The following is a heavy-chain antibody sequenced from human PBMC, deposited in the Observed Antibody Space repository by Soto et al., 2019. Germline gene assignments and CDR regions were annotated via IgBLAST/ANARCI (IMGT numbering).Heavy chain of an antibody. CDR2: IRFDGSNI. CDR3: AKDRGDYYGSGSRYYYYYYGMDV. CDR1: GIIFDGFG. V-gene: IGHV3-30*02. D-gene: IGHD3-10*01. J-gene: IGHJ6*02. Sequence: GGSPRLSCAASGIIFDGFGMHWVRQAPGKGLEWVAVIRFDGSNIYYADSVKGRFTISRDNSKNTLYLQMNSLRAEDTAVYYCAKDRGDYYGSGSRYYYYYYGMDVWGQGTRVTVS.